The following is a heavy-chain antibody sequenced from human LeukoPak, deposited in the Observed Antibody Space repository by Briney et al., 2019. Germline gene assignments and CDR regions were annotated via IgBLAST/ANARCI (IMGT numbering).Heavy chain of an antibody. CDR1: GYTFTGYY. V-gene: IGHV1-2*06. D-gene: IGHD3-10*01. J-gene: IGHJ4*02. CDR3: AKGTMVRGDRDY. Sequence: ASVKVSCKASGYTFTGYYIHWVRQAPGQGLEWMERINPNSGGTNYAQKFQGRVTMTRDTSISTAYMELNRLTSDDTAVYYCAKGTMVRGDRDYWGQGTLVTVSS. CDR2: INPNSGGT.